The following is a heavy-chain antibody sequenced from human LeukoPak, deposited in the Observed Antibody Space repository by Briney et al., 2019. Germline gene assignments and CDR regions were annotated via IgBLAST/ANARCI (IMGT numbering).Heavy chain of an antibody. CDR1: GYSFTNYW. V-gene: IGHV5-10-1*01. J-gene: IGHJ4*02. CDR3: ARQDSSGYYSPFDY. Sequence: GEPLTISCQGSGYSFTNYWISWVRQMHGKGLEWMGRIDPSDSYTNYSPSFQGRVTISADKSISTAYLQWSSLKASDTATYYCARQDSSGYYSPFDYWGQGTLVTVSS. CDR2: IDPSDSYT. D-gene: IGHD3-22*01.